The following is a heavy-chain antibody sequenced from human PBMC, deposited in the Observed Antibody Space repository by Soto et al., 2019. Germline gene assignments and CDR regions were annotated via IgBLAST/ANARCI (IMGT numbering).Heavy chain of an antibody. CDR2: IYHSGST. CDR3: ARGAATVTPGWFDP. D-gene: IGHD4-17*01. CDR1: GYSISSGYY. Sequence: LSLTCAVSGYSISSGYYWCWIRQTPVKGLEWIASIYHSGSTYYNPSLKSRVTISVDTSKNQFSLKLTSVTAADTAVYYCARGAATVTPGWFDPWGQGIMVTVSS. V-gene: IGHV4-38-2*01. J-gene: IGHJ5*02.